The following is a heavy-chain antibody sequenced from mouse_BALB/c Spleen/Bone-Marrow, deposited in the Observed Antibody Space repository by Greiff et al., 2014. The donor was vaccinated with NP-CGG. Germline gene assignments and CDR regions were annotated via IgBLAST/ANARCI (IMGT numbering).Heavy chain of an antibody. J-gene: IGHJ1*01. D-gene: IGHD2-1*01. CDR2: IWAGGST. CDR1: GFSLTSYG. V-gene: IGHV2-9*02. CDR3: ARDRRDYGKAWYFDV. Sequence: VQLQESGPGLVAPSQSLSITCTVSGFSLTSYGVHWVRQPPGKGLEWLGIIWAGGSTNYKSALMSRLSISKDNSKSQVFLKMNSLQTDDTPMYYCARDRRDYGKAWYFDVWGAGTTVTVSS.